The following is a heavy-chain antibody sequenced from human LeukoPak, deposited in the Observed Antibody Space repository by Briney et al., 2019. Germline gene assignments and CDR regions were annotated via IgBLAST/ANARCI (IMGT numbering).Heavy chain of an antibody. CDR2: MNPNSGNT. Sequence: ASVKVSCKASGYTFTSYDINWVRQATGQGLEWMGWMNPNSGNTGYAQKFQGRVTMTRNTSISTAYMELSSLRSEDTAVYYCARGLGSRYCSSTSCYYFDYWGQGTLVTVS. CDR3: ARGLGSRYCSSTSCYYFDY. CDR1: GYTFTSYD. D-gene: IGHD2-2*01. V-gene: IGHV1-8*01. J-gene: IGHJ4*02.